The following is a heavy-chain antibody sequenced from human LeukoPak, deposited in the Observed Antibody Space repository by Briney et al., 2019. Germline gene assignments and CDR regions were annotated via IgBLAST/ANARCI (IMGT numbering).Heavy chain of an antibody. CDR2: IYPGDSDI. V-gene: IGHV5-51*01. CDR3: ARSIRANWGVMSGNYFDH. CDR1: GYSFTIYW. Sequence: GESLKISCEGSGYSFTIYWIGWVRQMPGKGLEWMGIIYPGDSDIRYSPSFQGQVTISADKSISTAYLQWSSLKASDTAMYYCARSIRANWGVMSGNYFDHWGQGTLVTVSS. D-gene: IGHD7-27*01. J-gene: IGHJ4*02.